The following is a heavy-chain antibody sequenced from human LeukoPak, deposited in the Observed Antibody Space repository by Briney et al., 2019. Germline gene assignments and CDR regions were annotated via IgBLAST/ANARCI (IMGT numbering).Heavy chain of an antibody. CDR1: GFTFSDYY. Sequence: GGSLRLSCAASGFTFSDYYMSWIRQVPGKGLEWVSYIGRSGTTIHYADSVKGRFTISWDNAKKSLYLQMNSLRAEDTAVYYCAKGGSYSEFLDYWGQGTLVTVSS. CDR3: AKGGSYSEFLDY. CDR2: IGRSGTTI. V-gene: IGHV3-11*04. J-gene: IGHJ4*02. D-gene: IGHD1-26*01.